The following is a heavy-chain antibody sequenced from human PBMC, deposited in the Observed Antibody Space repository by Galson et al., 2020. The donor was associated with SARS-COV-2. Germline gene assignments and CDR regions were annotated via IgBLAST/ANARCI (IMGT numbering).Heavy chain of an antibody. CDR3: TGDDFWSAYWRS. Sequence: TGGSLRLSCTASGFTFGASAMSWVRKAPGKGLEWVGFIRSKAYGGTTEYAASVKGRFTISRDDSKSIAYLQMNSLKTEDTAVYYCTGDDFWSAYWRSWGQGTLVTVSS. CDR2: IRSKAYGGTT. J-gene: IGHJ5*02. V-gene: IGHV3-49*04. D-gene: IGHD3-3*01. CDR1: GFTFGASA.